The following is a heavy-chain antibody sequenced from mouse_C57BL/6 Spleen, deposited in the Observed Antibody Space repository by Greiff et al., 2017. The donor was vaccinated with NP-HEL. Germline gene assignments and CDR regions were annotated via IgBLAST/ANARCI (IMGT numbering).Heavy chain of an antibody. V-gene: IGHV1-18*01. J-gene: IGHJ4*01. CDR1: GYTFTDYN. CDR3: ARSRDYYAMDY. Sequence: DVHLVESGPELVKPGASVKIPCKASGYTFTDYNMDWVKQSHGKSLAWIGDINPNNGGTIYNQKFKGKATLTVDKSSSTAYMELRSLTSEDTAVYYCARSRDYYAMDYWGQGTSVTVSS. CDR2: INPNNGGT.